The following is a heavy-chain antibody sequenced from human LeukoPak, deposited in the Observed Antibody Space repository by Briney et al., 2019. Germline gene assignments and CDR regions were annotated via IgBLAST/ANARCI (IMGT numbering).Heavy chain of an antibody. J-gene: IGHJ4*02. V-gene: IGHV4-59*01. Sequence: SETLSLTCSVSGVSITSNYWSWIRQPPGKGLEWFGYTHHSGATSYNPSLKSRSTMSLDTSNNQFSLKLSSVTAADTAVYYCARSSGHSYGDFDYWGQGNLVTVSS. CDR3: ARSSGHSYGDFDY. CDR1: GVSITSNY. D-gene: IGHD5-18*01. CDR2: THHSGAT.